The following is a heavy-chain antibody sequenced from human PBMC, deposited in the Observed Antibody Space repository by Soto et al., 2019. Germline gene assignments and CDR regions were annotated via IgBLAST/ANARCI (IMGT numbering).Heavy chain of an antibody. Sequence: PGGTLRLSCAASRFTFSNAWMSWVRQAPGKGLEWGGRIKSKTDGGTTDYAAPVKGRFTISRDDSKNKLYLQMNSLKTEDTAVYYCTTNTVSLEEDALDIWGQGTMVTLS. CDR2: IKSKTDGGTT. CDR3: TTNTVSLEEDALDI. CDR1: RFTFSNAW. J-gene: IGHJ3*02. V-gene: IGHV3-15*01. D-gene: IGHD4-17*01.